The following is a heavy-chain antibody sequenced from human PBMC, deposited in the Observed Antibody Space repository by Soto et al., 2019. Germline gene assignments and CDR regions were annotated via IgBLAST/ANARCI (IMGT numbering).Heavy chain of an antibody. D-gene: IGHD5-18*01. J-gene: IGHJ5*02. CDR1: GVSIDDFA. V-gene: IGHV3-9*01. CDR3: AKDNTGRYGDHVSSWLEP. CDR2: ISWDSGKI. Sequence: PGGSLSLSCAASGVSIDDFAMHWVRQAPGKGLEWVSSISWDSGKIGYADSVTGRFSVSRDNAKNSLFLQMSSLKPEDTAFYFCAKDNTGRYGDHVSSWLEPWGQATMVTVST.